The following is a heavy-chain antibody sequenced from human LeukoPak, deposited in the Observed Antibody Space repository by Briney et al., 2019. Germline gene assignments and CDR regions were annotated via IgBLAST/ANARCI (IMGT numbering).Heavy chain of an antibody. V-gene: IGHV1-2*06. CDR2: INPKSGGT. D-gene: IGHD2-2*01. Sequence: ASVKVSCKASGYTFTSYYVHWVRQAPGQGLEWMGRINPKSGGTNYAQKFQGRVTMTRDTSISTAYMELSRLRSDDTAVFYCARDPWGGDIVVVPAAIHDPWGQGTLVTVSS. J-gene: IGHJ5*02. CDR3: ARDPWGGDIVVVPAAIHDP. CDR1: GYTFTSYY.